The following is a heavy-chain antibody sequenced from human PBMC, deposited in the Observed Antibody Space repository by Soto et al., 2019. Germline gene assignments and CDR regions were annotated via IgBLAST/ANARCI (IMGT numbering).Heavy chain of an antibody. CDR1: GYSFTSYW. Sequence: PGESLKISCKGSGYSFTSYWISWVRQMPGKGLEWMGRIDPSDSYTNYSPSFQGHVTISADKSISTAYLQWSSLKASDTAMYYCARHGVALNSYDDAFDIWGQGTMVTVSS. CDR2: IDPSDSYT. J-gene: IGHJ3*02. D-gene: IGHD2-15*01. V-gene: IGHV5-10-1*01. CDR3: ARHGVALNSYDDAFDI.